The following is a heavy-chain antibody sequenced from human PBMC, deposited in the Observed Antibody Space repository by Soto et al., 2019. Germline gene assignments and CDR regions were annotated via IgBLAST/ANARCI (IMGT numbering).Heavy chain of an antibody. J-gene: IGHJ4*02. D-gene: IGHD1-26*01. V-gene: IGHV3-72*01. CDR3: ARDTGGSYDY. CDR2: SRNKANSYNT. Sequence: EVQLVESGGGLVQPGGSLRLSCAASGFTFSDYYMDWVRQVPGKGLEWVSRSRNKANSYNTEYAASVKGRFSISRDGSKDSMYLQMNSLKTEDTAVYYCARDTGGSYDYWGQGALVTVSS. CDR1: GFTFSDYY.